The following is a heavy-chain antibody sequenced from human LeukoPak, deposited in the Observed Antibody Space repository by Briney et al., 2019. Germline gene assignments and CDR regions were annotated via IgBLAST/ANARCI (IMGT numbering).Heavy chain of an antibody. CDR1: GYTFTSYA. D-gene: IGHD3-10*01. CDR3: ARAQDSMVRADYYYYMDV. Sequence: ASVKVSCKASGYTFTSYAMNWVRQAPGQGLEWMGWINTNTGYPTYAQGFTGRFFFSLDTSVSTAYLQISSLKAEDTAVYYCARAQDSMVRADYYYYMDVWGKGTTVTVSS. V-gene: IGHV7-4-1*02. CDR2: INTNTGYP. J-gene: IGHJ6*03.